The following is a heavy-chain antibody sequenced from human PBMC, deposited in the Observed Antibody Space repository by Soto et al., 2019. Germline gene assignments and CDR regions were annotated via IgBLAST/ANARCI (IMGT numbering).Heavy chain of an antibody. V-gene: IGHV3-66*01. Sequence: GGSLRLSCAASGFTVSSNYMSWVRQAPGKGLEWVSVIYSGGSTYYADSVKGRFTISRDNSKNTLYLQMNSLRAEDTAVYYCARNLHFGVVINYGMDVWGQGTTVTVSS. CDR2: IYSGGST. CDR3: ARNLHFGVVINYGMDV. CDR1: GFTVSSNY. D-gene: IGHD3-3*01. J-gene: IGHJ6*02.